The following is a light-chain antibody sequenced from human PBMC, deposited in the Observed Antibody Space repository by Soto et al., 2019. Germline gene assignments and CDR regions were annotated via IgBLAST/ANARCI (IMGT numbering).Light chain of an antibody. V-gene: IGKV1-33*01. J-gene: IGKJ5*01. CDR1: KDISNY. CDR2: DAS. CDR3: QHYDNFPIT. Sequence: DIQITQSPCSLSASVVDRVTITCLASKDISNYLNWYQQKPGKAPKLLIYDASNLETGVPSRFSGSGSGTDFTLTIGSLQPEDTATYYCQHYDNFPITFGQGTRLEIK.